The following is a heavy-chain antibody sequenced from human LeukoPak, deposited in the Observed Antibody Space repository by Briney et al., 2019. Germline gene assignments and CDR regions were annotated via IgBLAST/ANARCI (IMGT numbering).Heavy chain of an antibody. D-gene: IGHD3-22*01. V-gene: IGHV3-48*03. CDR2: ISSSGSTI. CDR1: GFTFSSYE. Sequence: GGSLRLSCAASGFTFSSYEMNWVRQAPGKGLEWVSYISSSGSTIYYADSVKGRFTISRDNAKNSLYLQMNSLRAEDTAVYYCARDGGYYDSSGYYLDYWGQGTLVTVSS. CDR3: ARDGGYYDSSGYYLDY. J-gene: IGHJ4*02.